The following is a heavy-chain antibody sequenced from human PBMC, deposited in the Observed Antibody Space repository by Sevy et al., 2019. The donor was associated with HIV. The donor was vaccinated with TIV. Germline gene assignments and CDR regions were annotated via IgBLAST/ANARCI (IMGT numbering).Heavy chain of an antibody. CDR3: VSEEISVPRTLLSFDI. CDR2: INPNSGVT. D-gene: IGHD3-3*02. CDR1: GYIFSDYN. Sequence: ASVKVSCKTTGYIFSDYNMHWVRQAPGQGLEWMALINPNSGVTIYAHNFRGRVSVTRDTSMSTAYMELSGMTSEDTGVYYCVSEEISVPRTLLSFDICGQGTMFTVSS. J-gene: IGHJ3*02. V-gene: IGHV1-2*05.